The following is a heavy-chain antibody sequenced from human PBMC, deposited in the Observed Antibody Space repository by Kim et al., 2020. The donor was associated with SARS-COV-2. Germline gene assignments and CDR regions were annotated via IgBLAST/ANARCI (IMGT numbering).Heavy chain of an antibody. V-gene: IGHV4-59*08. CDR3: ARRGGLDV. CDR1: GGSISSYS. J-gene: IGHJ6*02. Sequence: SETLSLTCTVSGGSISSYSWNWIRQPPGNGLECIGDISDSGKTNYNPSLKSRVTISIDKSKNQFSLKVSTVTAADTAVYYCARRGGLDVWGHGTTVTVSS. CDR2: ISDSGKT.